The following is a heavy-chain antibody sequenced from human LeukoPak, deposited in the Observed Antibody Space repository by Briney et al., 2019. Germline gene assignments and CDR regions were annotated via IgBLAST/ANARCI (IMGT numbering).Heavy chain of an antibody. CDR2: INHSGST. J-gene: IGHJ4*02. CDR1: GGSFSGYY. V-gene: IGHV4-34*01. CDR3: ASLVTYSSSWSLGY. D-gene: IGHD6-13*01. Sequence: SETLSLTCAVYGGSFSGYYWSWIRQPLGKGLEWIGEINHSGSTNYNPSLKSRVTISVDTSKNQFSLKLSSVTAADTAVYYCASLVTYSSSWSLGYWGQGTLVTVSP.